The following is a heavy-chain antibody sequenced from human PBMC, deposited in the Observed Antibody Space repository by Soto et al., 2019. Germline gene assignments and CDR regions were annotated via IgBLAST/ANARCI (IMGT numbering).Heavy chain of an antibody. CDR3: ARSRYFDWLLYPGSLDV. CDR2: IYTSGST. D-gene: IGHD3-9*01. V-gene: IGHV4-4*07. J-gene: IGHJ6*02. CDR1: GGSISSYY. Sequence: TLSLTCTVSGGSISSYYWSWIRQPAGKGLEWIGRIYTSGSTNYNPSLRSRVTMSVDTSKNQFSLKLSSVTAADTAVYYCARSRYFDWLLYPGSLDVWGQGTTVTVSS.